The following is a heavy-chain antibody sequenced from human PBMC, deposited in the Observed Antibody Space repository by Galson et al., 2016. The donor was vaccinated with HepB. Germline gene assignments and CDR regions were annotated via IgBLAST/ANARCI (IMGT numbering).Heavy chain of an antibody. CDR3: AVAYSNYWPLGY. D-gene: IGHD2-21*01. J-gene: IGHJ4*02. V-gene: IGHV3-30-3*01. CDR2: ISYDGSTK. CDR1: GFTFSSYA. Sequence: LRLSCATSGFTFSSYAMHWVRQAPGKGLEWVAVISYDGSTKYYADSVKGRFTISRDNSKNTLSVQMNSLRAEDTAVYYCAVAYSNYWPLGYWGQGTLVTVSS.